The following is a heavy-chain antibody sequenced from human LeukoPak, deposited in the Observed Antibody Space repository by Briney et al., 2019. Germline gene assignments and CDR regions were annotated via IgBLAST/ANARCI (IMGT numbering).Heavy chain of an antibody. V-gene: IGHV4-34*01. CDR1: GFTVSSNY. CDR2: INHSGST. CDR3: ARGLAQQLGGYFDY. Sequence: GSLRLSCAASGFTVSSNYMSWIRQPPGKGLEWIGEINHSGSTNYNPSLKSRVTISVDTSKNQFSLKLSSVTAADTAVYYCARGLAQQLGGYFDYWGQGTLVTVSS. J-gene: IGHJ4*02. D-gene: IGHD6-13*01.